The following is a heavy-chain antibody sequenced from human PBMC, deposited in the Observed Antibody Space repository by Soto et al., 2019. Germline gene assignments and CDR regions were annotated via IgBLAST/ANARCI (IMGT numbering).Heavy chain of an antibody. V-gene: IGHV3-15*01. CDR3: TSGYCSGGSFPGVAPVDP. D-gene: IGHD2-15*01. J-gene: IGHJ5*02. CDR1: GFTFSNAW. CDR2: IKSKADGGTT. Sequence: EVQLVESGGGLVKPGGSLRLSCATSGFTFSNAWMSWVRQAPGKGLEWVGLIKSKADGGTTDDAAPVKGRFTISRDDSKTTLNLQMNSRKSEDTAVYYCTSGYCSGGSFPGVAPVDPGGQGTLVTVSS.